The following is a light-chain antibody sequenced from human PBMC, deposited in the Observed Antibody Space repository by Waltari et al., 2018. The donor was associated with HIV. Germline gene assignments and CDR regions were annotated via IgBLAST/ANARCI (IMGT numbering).Light chain of an antibody. CDR1: SSNIGNNY. J-gene: IGLJ2*01. CDR3: GTWDSSLSAVV. V-gene: IGLV1-51*01. Sequence: QSVLTQPPSVSAAPGQKVTISVSGSSSNIGNNYVSWYQQLPGTAPKLLIYDNNKRPSGIPDRFSGSKSGTSATLGITGLQTGYEADYYCGTWDSSLSAVVFGGGTKLTVL. CDR2: DNN.